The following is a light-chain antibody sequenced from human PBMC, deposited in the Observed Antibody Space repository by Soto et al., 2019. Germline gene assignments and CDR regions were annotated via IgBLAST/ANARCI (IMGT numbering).Light chain of an antibody. Sequence: DIQMTQSPSTLSASVGDRVTITCRASQSISTWLAWYQQKPGKAPKLLIYHASSLESGVPSRFSGSGSGTEFTLTISSLQPDDFATYYCQQYNNYYTFGQGTKVDNK. V-gene: IGKV1-5*01. CDR1: QSISTW. CDR3: QQYNNYYT. CDR2: HAS. J-gene: IGKJ1*01.